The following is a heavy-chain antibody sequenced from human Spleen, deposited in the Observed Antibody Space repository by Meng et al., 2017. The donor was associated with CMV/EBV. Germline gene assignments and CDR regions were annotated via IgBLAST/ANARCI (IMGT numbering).Heavy chain of an antibody. D-gene: IGHD2-2*02. Sequence: SFSGYYWSWIRQHPGKGLEWIGEIDHSGSTNYNPSLKSRITISVDTSKNQFSLKLSSVTAADTAVYYCARALVVVVPAAIRGYNWFDPWGQGTLVTVSS. J-gene: IGHJ5*02. V-gene: IGHV4-34*01. CDR1: SFSGYY. CDR2: IDHSGST. CDR3: ARALVVVVPAAIRGYNWFDP.